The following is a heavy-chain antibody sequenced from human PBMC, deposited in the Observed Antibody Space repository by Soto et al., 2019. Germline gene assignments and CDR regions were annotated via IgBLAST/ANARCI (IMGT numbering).Heavy chain of an antibody. CDR2: IWYDGSNK. J-gene: IGHJ6*02. V-gene: IGHV3-33*01. D-gene: IGHD6-13*01. Sequence: QVQLVESGGGVVQPGRSLRLSCAASGFTFSSYGMHWVRQAPGKGLEWVAVIWYDGSNKYYADSVKGRFTISRDNSKKMLYLQMNRLAAEDTAGYYGASDFSQQRRRYGMDVWGQGTTVTVSS. CDR3: ASDFSQQRRRYGMDV. CDR1: GFTFSSYG.